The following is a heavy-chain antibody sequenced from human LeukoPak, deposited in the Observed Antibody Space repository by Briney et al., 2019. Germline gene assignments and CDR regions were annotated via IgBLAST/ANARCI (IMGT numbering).Heavy chain of an antibody. Sequence: GGSLRLSCAASGFTFSDYTMSWVRQAPVKALEWVSGISGSGGNPDHADSVKGRFTISRDNSRDTLYLQMNSLRAEDTAIYYCAKASSDVNGCIDYWGQGTLVTVSS. V-gene: IGHV3-23*01. CDR2: ISGSGGNP. D-gene: IGHD2-8*01. CDR3: AKASSDVNGCIDY. J-gene: IGHJ4*02. CDR1: GFTFSDYT.